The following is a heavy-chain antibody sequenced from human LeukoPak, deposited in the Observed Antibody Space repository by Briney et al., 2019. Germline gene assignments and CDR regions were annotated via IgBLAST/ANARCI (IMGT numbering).Heavy chain of an antibody. V-gene: IGHV3-48*03. D-gene: IGHD6-19*01. CDR2: IRSSGSTI. J-gene: IGHJ4*02. CDR1: GFTFSSHE. Sequence: TGGSLRLSCAASGFTFSSHEMNWVRQAPGKGLEWVSYIRSSGSTIYYADSVKGRFTISRDNAKNSLYLQMNSLRAEDTAVYYCARSGPYSSGWSYFDYWGQGTLVTVSS. CDR3: ARSGPYSSGWSYFDY.